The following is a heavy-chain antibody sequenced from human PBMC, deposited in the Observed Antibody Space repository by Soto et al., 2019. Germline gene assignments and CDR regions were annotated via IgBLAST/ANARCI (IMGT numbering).Heavy chain of an antibody. D-gene: IGHD4-17*01. V-gene: IGHV3-73*02. J-gene: IGHJ6*02. CDR1: GFTFSGSA. CDR2: IRGKGNNYAT. CDR3: ARSLTKSGEVTAGLDV. Sequence: EVQLVESGGGLVQPGGSLKLSCAGSGFTFSGSAIHWVRQASGKGLEWVGRIRGKGNNYATTYSASVKGRFTISRDDSTNTAYLQMNSLNTEDTAVYYCARSLTKSGEVTAGLDVWGQGTTVTVSS.